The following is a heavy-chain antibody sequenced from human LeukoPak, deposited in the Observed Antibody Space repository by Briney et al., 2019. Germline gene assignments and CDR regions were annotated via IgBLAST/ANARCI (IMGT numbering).Heavy chain of an antibody. CDR2: INPNSGGT. J-gene: IGHJ3*02. D-gene: IGHD6-13*01. CDR3: ARVGMAYSSSWYGAFDI. V-gene: IGHV1-2*02. CDR1: GYTFTGYY. Sequence: GASVKVSCKASGYTFTGYYMHWVRQAPGQGLEWMGWINPNSGGTNYAQKFQGRVTMTRDTSISTAYMELSRLRSDDTAVYYCARVGMAYSSSWYGAFDIWGQGTMATVSS.